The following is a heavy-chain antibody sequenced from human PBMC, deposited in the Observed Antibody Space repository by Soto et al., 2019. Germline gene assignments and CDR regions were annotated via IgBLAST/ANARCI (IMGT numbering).Heavy chain of an antibody. CDR3: ARGPYGSGGSPPSTVDP. D-gene: IGHD3-10*01. CDR1: GGSISSYY. V-gene: IGHV4-4*07. J-gene: IGHJ5*02. Sequence: QVQLQESGPGLVEPSETLSLTCTVSGGSISSYYWSWIRQPAGKGLEWIGRIYTSGSTNYNPSLKSRVTMSVDTSKNQFSLKLSSVSAADTAVYYCARGPYGSGGSPPSTVDPWGQGTLVTVSS. CDR2: IYTSGST.